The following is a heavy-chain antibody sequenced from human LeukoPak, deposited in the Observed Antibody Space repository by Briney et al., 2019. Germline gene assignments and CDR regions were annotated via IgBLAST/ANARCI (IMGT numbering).Heavy chain of an antibody. CDR3: ARGVRQWLVRGYYFDY. D-gene: IGHD6-19*01. J-gene: IGHJ4*02. CDR2: INHSGST. Sequence: PSETLSLTCAVYAESFSAYYWSWIPQPPGKGREWIGEINHSGSTNYNPSPKSRVTIPVDTSKNQSSLMLSSLTAADTAVYYCARGVRQWLVRGYYFDYWGQGTLVTVSS. CDR1: AESFSAYY. V-gene: IGHV4-34*01.